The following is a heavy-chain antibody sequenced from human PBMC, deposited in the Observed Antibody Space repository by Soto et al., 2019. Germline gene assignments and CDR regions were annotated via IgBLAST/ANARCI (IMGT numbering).Heavy chain of an antibody. CDR3: ARFYGSVFDP. CDR2: IYSSGTT. D-gene: IGHD3-10*01. CDR1: GDSMTNYY. V-gene: IGHV4-59*08. Sequence: QVQLQESGPGLVKPSETLSLTCSVSGDSMTNYYWSWIRQPPGKGLEWIGYIYSSGTTNNNPSLKSRITISVDTSTNQFSLKLTSVTAADTAVYFCARFYGSVFDPWGQGTLVTVSS. J-gene: IGHJ5*02.